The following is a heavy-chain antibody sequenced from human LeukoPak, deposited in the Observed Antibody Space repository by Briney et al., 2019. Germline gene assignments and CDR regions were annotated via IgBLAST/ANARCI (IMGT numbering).Heavy chain of an antibody. V-gene: IGHV3-48*01. CDR1: GFTFSSYS. CDR3: ARGTFSGYSGYDYDY. CDR2: ISSSSSTI. J-gene: IGHJ4*02. D-gene: IGHD5-12*01. Sequence: PGGSLRLSCAASGFTFSSYSMNWVRQAPGKGLEWVSYISSSSSTIYYADSVKGRFTISRDNAKNSLYLQVNSLRAEDTAVYYCARGTFSGYSGYDYDYWGQGTLVTVSS.